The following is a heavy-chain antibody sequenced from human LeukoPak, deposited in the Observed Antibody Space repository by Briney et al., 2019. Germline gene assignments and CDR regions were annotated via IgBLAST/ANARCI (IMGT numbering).Heavy chain of an antibody. J-gene: IGHJ4*02. CDR2: ISYDGSNK. Sequence: GRSLRLSCAASGFTFSSYAMHWVRQAPGKGLEWVAIISYDGSNKYYADSVKGRFTISRDNSKNTLYLQMNSLRAEDTAVYYCAKDSDGSGSYDFDYWGQGTLVTVSS. CDR3: AKDSDGSGSYDFDY. D-gene: IGHD3-10*01. V-gene: IGHV3-30*04. CDR1: GFTFSSYA.